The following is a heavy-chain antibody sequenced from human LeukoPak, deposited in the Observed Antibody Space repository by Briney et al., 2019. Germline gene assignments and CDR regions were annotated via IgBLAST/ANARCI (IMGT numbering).Heavy chain of an antibody. CDR3: ARDFSAQVPVTIHDNWFDP. V-gene: IGHV3-7*01. D-gene: IGHD2-2*01. Sequence: GGSLRLSCAAPVFTFRSNWMSWLRQGPGKGPEWVANIMQVGIVKYYMDSVKGRFTISRDNAKKSLYLQMNSLRADDTAMYYCARDFSAQVPVTIHDNWFDPWGQGTLVIVSS. J-gene: IGHJ5*02. CDR1: VFTFRSNW. CDR2: IMQVGIVK.